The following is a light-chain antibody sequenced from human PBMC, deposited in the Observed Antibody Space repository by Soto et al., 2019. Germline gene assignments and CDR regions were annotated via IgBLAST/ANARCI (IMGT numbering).Light chain of an antibody. CDR1: SSDVGSYNL. J-gene: IGLJ2*01. CDR3: CSYTSSSTLVV. V-gene: IGLV2-14*02. CDR2: EYD. Sequence: QSVLTQPASVSGSPGQSITISCTGTSSDVGSYNLLSWYQQHPGKAPKLMIYEYDKRPSGVSNRFSASKSGNTASLTISGLQAEDEADYYCCSYTSSSTLVVFGGGTQLTVL.